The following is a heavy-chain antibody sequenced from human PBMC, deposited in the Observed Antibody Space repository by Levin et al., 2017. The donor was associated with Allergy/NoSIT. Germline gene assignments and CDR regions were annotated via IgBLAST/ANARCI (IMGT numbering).Heavy chain of an antibody. D-gene: IGHD4-17*01. CDR2: IYYSGST. CDR3: ARGWWGDYSFDI. Sequence: SETLSLTCTVSGGSISSYYWSWIRQPPGKGLEWIGYIYYSGSTNYNPSLKSRVTISVDTSKNQFSLKLSSVTAADTAVYYCARGWWGDYSFDIWGQGTMVTVSS. V-gene: IGHV4-59*01. CDR1: GGSISSYY. J-gene: IGHJ3*02.